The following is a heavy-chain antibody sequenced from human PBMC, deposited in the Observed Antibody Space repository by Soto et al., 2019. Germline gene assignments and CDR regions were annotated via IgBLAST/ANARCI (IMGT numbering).Heavy chain of an antibody. V-gene: IGHV3-7*03. D-gene: IGHD2-2*02. CDR3: ARDLPGYCTTTDCYSYFDY. CDR2: IQQDGSEK. J-gene: IGHJ4*02. CDR1: GFTFTSYS. Sequence: EVQLVESGGGLVQPGGSLRLSCAVSGFTFTSYSMSWVRQAPGEGLEWVANIQQDGSEKYYVDSVKGLFTISRDNAKNSLYLQMNSLRAEDTAVYYCARDLPGYCTTTDCYSYFDYWGQGTLVTVSS.